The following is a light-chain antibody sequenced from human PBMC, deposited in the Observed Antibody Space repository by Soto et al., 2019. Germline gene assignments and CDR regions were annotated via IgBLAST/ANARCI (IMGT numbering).Light chain of an antibody. J-gene: IGKJ1*01. CDR2: GAA. CDR3: QQYGSPGT. Sequence: EIVLTQAPVTLSLSPGGRATLSCRVSQSVSNNYLAWYQQHPGQAPRLLIYGAANRATGVPDKFSGTASGTDFTLTMSRLEPEALAVYYCQQYGSPGTFGQRTKV. V-gene: IGKV3-20*01. CDR1: QSVSNNY.